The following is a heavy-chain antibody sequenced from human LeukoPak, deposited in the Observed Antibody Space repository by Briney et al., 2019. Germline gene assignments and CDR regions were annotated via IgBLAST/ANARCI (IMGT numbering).Heavy chain of an antibody. CDR1: GGTFSSYA. J-gene: IGHJ3*02. D-gene: IGHD1-14*01. V-gene: IGHV1-69*05. CDR2: IIPIFGTA. CDR3: ARGFQEPDAFDI. Sequence: ASVKVSCKASGGTFSSYAISWVRQAPGQGLEWMGGIIPIFGTANYAQKFQGRVTITTDESTSTAYMELSSLRSEDTAMYYCARGFQEPDAFDIWGQGTMVTVSS.